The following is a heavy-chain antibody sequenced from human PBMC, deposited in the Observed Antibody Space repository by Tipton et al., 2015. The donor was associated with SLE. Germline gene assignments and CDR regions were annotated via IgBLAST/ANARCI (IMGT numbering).Heavy chain of an antibody. CDR2: IIPIFGTA. V-gene: IGHV1-69*05. CDR3: ARFVVVVALTGTGYGMDV. D-gene: IGHD2-15*01. CDR1: GGTFSSYA. Sequence: QSGAEVKKPGSSVKVSCKASGGTFSSYAISWVRQAPGQGLEWMGGIIPIFGTANYAQKFQGRVTITTDESTSTAYMELSRLRSEDTAVYYCARFVVVVALTGTGYGMDVWGQGTTVTVSS. J-gene: IGHJ6*02.